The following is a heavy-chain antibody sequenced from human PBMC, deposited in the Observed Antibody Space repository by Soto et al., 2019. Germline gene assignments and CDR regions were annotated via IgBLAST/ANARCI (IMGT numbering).Heavy chain of an antibody. Sequence: GASVKVSCKASGYTFTSYYMHWVRQAPGQGLEWMGIINPSGGSTSYAQKFQGRVTITRDTSSSTVYMELSSLRSEDTALYYFARTYYYDSSGYPWYWFDPWGQGTLVTVSS. V-gene: IGHV1-46*01. J-gene: IGHJ5*02. D-gene: IGHD3-22*01. CDR3: ARTYYYDSSGYPWYWFDP. CDR1: GYTFTSYY. CDR2: INPSGGST.